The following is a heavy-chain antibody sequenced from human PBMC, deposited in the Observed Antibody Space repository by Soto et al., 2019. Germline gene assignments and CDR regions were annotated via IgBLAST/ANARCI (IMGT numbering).Heavy chain of an antibody. V-gene: IGHV3-11*01. CDR1: GFTFSDYY. Sequence: QVQLVESGGGLVKPGGSRRLSCAASGFTFSDYYMSWIRQAPGKGLEWVSYISSSGSTIYYADSVKGRFTISRDNAKNSLYLQMNSLRAEDTAVYYCARSMVRGVISSPTDAFDIWGQGTMVTVSS. CDR2: ISSSGSTI. J-gene: IGHJ3*02. CDR3: ARSMVRGVISSPTDAFDI. D-gene: IGHD3-10*01.